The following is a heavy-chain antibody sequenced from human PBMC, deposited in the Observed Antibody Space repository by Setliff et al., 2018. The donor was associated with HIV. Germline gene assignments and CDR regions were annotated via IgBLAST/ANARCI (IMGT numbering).Heavy chain of an antibody. J-gene: IGHJ4*02. Sequence: GASVKVSCKAPGNSFNGDFLNWVRQAPGQGLEWMGNIKLSSGGTKFAKKFLGRVTMTRDTSTNTAFMELRRLNSDDTATYFCVTSPGSFTSVDETEAGDYWGQGTLVTVSS. CDR1: GNSFNGDF. D-gene: IGHD6-25*01. CDR3: VTSPGSFTSVDETEAGDY. V-gene: IGHV1-2*02. CDR2: IKLSSGGT.